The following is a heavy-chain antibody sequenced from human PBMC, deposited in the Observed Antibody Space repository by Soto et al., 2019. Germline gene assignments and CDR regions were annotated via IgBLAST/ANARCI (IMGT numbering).Heavy chain of an antibody. CDR2: IKQDGSEK. J-gene: IGHJ6*02. D-gene: IGHD1-26*01. CDR3: ARSSFGSYYGMDV. Sequence: HPGGSLRLSCAASGFTFSSYWMSWVRQAPGKGLEWVANIKQDGSEKYYVDSVKGRFTISRDNAKNSLYLQMNSLRAEDTAVYYCARSSFGSYYGMDVWGQGTTVTVSS. V-gene: IGHV3-7*03. CDR1: GFTFSSYW.